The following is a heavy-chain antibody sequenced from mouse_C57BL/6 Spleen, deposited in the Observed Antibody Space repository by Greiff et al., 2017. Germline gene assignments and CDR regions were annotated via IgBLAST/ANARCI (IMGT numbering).Heavy chain of an antibody. Sequence: VQLQESGAELVRPGASVTLSCKASGYTFTDYEMHWVKQTPVHGLEWIGAIDPETGGTAYNQKFKGKAILTADKSSSTAYMELRSLTSEDSAVYYCALRRGGFDYWGQGTTLTVSS. CDR3: ALRRGGFDY. D-gene: IGHD2-12*01. V-gene: IGHV1-15*01. J-gene: IGHJ2*01. CDR2: IDPETGGT. CDR1: GYTFTDYE.